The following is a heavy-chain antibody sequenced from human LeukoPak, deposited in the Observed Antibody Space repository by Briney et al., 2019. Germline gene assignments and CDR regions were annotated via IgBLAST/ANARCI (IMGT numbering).Heavy chain of an antibody. CDR3: ARDLSQRSYGSGSNWFDP. D-gene: IGHD3-10*01. V-gene: IGHV1-69*05. CDR2: IIPIFGTA. CDR1: GGTFSSYA. Sequence: SVKVSCKASGGTFSSYAISWVRQAPGQGLEWMGRIIPIFGTANYAQKFQGGVTITTDESTSTAYMELSSLRSEDTAVYYCARDLSQRSYGSGSNWFDPWGQGTLVTVSS. J-gene: IGHJ5*02.